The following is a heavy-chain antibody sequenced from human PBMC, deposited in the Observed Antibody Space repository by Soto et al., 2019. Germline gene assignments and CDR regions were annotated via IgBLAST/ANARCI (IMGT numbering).Heavy chain of an antibody. CDR1: GGSISSGGYY. V-gene: IGHV4-31*03. CDR2: IYYSGST. J-gene: IGHJ6*02. Sequence: QVQLQESGPGLVKPSQTLSLTCTVSGGSISSGGYYWSWIRQHPGKGLEWIGYIYYSGSTYYNPSLKSRVTISVHTSKNQFSLKLSSVTAADTAVYYCARFGTGPYYYYYGMDVWGQGTTVTVSS. D-gene: IGHD3-10*01. CDR3: ARFGTGPYYYYYGMDV.